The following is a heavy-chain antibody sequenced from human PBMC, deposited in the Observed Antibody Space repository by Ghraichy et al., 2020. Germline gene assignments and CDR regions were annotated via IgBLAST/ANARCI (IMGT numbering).Heavy chain of an antibody. J-gene: IGHJ3*02. CDR1: GGSITDDY. CDR3: ARAPYILTGQDAFDI. Sequence: SETLSLTCTVSGGSITDDYWTWIRQPPGKGLEWVGLIYTSGSTIYNPSLKGRVTMSVDTSKNHFSLNLSSVTAADTAVYFCARAPYILTGQDAFDIWGQGTMVTVSS. CDR2: IYTSGST. D-gene: IGHD3-9*01. V-gene: IGHV4-4*07.